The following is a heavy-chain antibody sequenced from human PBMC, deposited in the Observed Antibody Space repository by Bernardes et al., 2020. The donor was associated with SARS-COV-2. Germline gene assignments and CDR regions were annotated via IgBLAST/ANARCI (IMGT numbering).Heavy chain of an antibody. CDR3: VKDEVPATTTVYLAGDY. CDR1: GFSFSNYA. J-gene: IGHJ4*02. V-gene: IGHV3-64D*06. Sequence: GGSLRLSCSASGFSFSNYAMHWVRQAPGKGLEYVSAISSNGYRIYYADSVKGRFTISRDNSKNTVDLQMSSLRAEDTAVYYCVKDEVPATTTVYLAGDYWGQGTLVTVSS. CDR2: ISSNGYRI. D-gene: IGHD2-2*01.